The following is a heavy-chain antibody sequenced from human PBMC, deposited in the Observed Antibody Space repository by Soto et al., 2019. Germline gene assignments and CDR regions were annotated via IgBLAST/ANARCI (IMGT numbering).Heavy chain of an antibody. CDR1: GGSFSGYY. Sequence: SETLSLTCAVYGGSFSGYYWSWIRQPPGKGLEWIGEINHSGSTDYNPSLKSRVTISVDTSKNQFSLKLSSVTAADTAVYYCARSGYYYPFDYWGQGTLGTVS. CDR2: INHSGST. CDR3: ARSGYYYPFDY. J-gene: IGHJ4*02. D-gene: IGHD3-22*01. V-gene: IGHV4-34*01.